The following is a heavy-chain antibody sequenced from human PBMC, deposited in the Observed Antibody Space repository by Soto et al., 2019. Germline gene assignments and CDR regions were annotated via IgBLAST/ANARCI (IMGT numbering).Heavy chain of an antibody. J-gene: IGHJ4*02. Sequence: EVQLVESGGGLVKPGGSLRLSCAASGFTFSNAWMSWVRQAPGKGLEWVGRIESKTDGGTTDYAAPVKGRFTISRDDSKNTLYLQMNSLKTEDTAVYYCTTDPMVTTAVGYWGQGTLVTVSS. CDR2: IESKTDGGTT. D-gene: IGHD4-17*01. V-gene: IGHV3-15*04. CDR3: TTDPMVTTAVGY. CDR1: GFTFSNAW.